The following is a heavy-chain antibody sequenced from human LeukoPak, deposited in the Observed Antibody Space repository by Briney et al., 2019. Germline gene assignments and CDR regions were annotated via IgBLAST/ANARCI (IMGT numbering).Heavy chain of an antibody. Sequence: GGSLRLSCAASGFTFSSYGMHLVRQAPGKGLEWVAVIWYDGSNKYYADSVKGRFTISRDNSKNTLYLQMNSLRAEDTAVYYCARDPARYSGTPYFDYWGQGTLVTVSS. D-gene: IGHD1-26*01. CDR3: ARDPARYSGTPYFDY. V-gene: IGHV3-33*01. J-gene: IGHJ4*02. CDR2: IWYDGSNK. CDR1: GFTFSSYG.